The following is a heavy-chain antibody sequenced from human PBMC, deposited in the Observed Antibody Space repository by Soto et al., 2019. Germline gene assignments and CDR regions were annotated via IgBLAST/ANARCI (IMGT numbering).Heavy chain of an antibody. D-gene: IGHD3-3*01. V-gene: IGHV5-51*01. J-gene: IGHJ6*02. Sequence: PGEALKISCKGSGYNFTNYWIAWVRQMPWKGLEWIGIIYPDDSDTRYSPSFQGQVTISADKSINTAYLQWSSLKASDTAMYYCARIITIFGGHWGMDVWGQGTTVTVSS. CDR2: IYPDDSDT. CDR1: GYNFTNYW. CDR3: ARIITIFGGHWGMDV.